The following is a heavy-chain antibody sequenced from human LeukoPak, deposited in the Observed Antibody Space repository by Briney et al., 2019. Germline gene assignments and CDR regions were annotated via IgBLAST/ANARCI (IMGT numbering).Heavy chain of an antibody. Sequence: SETLSLTCTVSGGSISSGGYYWSWIRQHPGKGLEWIGYIYYSGSTYYNPSLKSRVTISVDTSKNQFSLKLSSVTAADTAVYYCARVSVYSSSWPDDYWGQGTLVTVSS. J-gene: IGHJ4*02. D-gene: IGHD6-13*01. CDR1: GGSISSGGYY. CDR3: ARVSVYSSSWPDDY. CDR2: IYYSGST. V-gene: IGHV4-31*03.